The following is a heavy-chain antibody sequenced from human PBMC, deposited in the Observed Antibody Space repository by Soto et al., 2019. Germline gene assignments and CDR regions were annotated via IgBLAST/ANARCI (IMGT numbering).Heavy chain of an antibody. CDR2: IYTSGTT. V-gene: IGHV4-4*07. J-gene: IGHJ4*02. CDR1: GGSISSYY. CDR3: ARDRWGSSSSLFDY. Sequence: SETLSLTCTVSGGSISSYYWSWIRQPAGKGLEWIGRIYTSGTTNYNPSLKSRVTMSVDTSKNQFSLKLSSVTAADTAVYYCARDRWGSSSSLFDYWGQGTLVTVSS. D-gene: IGHD6-6*01.